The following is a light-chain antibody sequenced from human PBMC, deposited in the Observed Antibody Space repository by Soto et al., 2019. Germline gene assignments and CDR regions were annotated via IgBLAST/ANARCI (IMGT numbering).Light chain of an antibody. V-gene: IGLV3-21*02. CDR2: DDS. Sequence: SYELTQPPSVSVAPGQTARITCGGTNIGSKSVHWYQQKPGQAPVLVVYDDSDRPSGIPERFSGSNSGNTATLTISRVEAGDEADYYCQVWDSSSDLSFGTGTKVTVL. CDR1: NIGSKS. CDR3: QVWDSSSDLS. J-gene: IGLJ1*01.